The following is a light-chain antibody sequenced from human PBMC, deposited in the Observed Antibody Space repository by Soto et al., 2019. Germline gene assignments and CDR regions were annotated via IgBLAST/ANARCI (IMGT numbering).Light chain of an antibody. Sequence: QSVLTQPPSVSAPPGQAVTISCSGSSSNIGNNAVNWYQQLPGQAPKIVIYYDDLLTSGVSDRFSGSKSGISASLAISDLQSDDEADYYCAAWDDSLNAYVFGPGTKVTVL. J-gene: IGLJ1*01. CDR1: SSNIGNNA. V-gene: IGLV1-36*01. CDR3: AAWDDSLNAYV. CDR2: YDD.